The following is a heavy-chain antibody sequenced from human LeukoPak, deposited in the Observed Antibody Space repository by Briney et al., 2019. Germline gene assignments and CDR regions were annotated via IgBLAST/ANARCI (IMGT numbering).Heavy chain of an antibody. V-gene: IGHV3-48*04. CDR3: ARVVPAAQTEVLNQNWFDP. Sequence: GGSLRLSCVASGFTFGSYAMTWVRQAPGKGLEWVSYISSSGSTIYYADSVKGRFTISRDNAKNSLYLQMNSLRAEDTAVYYCARVVPAAQTEVLNQNWFDPWGQGTLVTVSS. CDR1: GFTFGSYA. CDR2: ISSSGSTI. J-gene: IGHJ5*02. D-gene: IGHD2-2*01.